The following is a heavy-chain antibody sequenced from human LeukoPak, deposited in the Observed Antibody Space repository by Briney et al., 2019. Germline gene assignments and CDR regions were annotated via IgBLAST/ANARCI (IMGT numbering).Heavy chain of an antibody. CDR2: IYSGGST. CDR3: AREAADYDYVWGSYS. V-gene: IGHV3-66*01. D-gene: IGHD3-16*01. Sequence: GGSLRLSCAASGFTVSSNYMSWVRQAPGKGLEWVSVIYSGGSTYYADSVKGRFTISRDNSKNTLYLQMNSLRAEDTAVYYCAREAADYDYVWGSYSWGQGTLVTVSS. J-gene: IGHJ1*01. CDR1: GFTVSSNY.